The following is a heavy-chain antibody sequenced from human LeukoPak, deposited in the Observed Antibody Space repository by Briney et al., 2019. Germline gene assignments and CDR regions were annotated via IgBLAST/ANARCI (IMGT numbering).Heavy chain of an antibody. CDR1: GFTFSDYY. CDR3: ARLPNYYFDS. V-gene: IGHV3-11*01. J-gene: IGHJ4*02. CDR2: ISGGGDII. Sequence: GGSLRLSCAASGFTFSDYYMSWIRQAPGKGLERVSYISGGGDIIYYADSVKGRSTISRDNAKNTLFLQMNSLRAEDTAVYYCARLPNYYFDSWDQGTQVTVSS. D-gene: IGHD5-24*01.